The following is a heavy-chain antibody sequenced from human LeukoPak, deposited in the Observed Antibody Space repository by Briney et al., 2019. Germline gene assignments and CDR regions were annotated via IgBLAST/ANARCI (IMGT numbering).Heavy chain of an antibody. CDR3: ARDRGYSSSWYGYYYYYMDV. J-gene: IGHJ6*03. CDR1: GYSISSGYY. V-gene: IGHV4-38-2*02. D-gene: IGHD6-13*01. CDR2: IYYSGST. Sequence: PSETLSLTCTVSGYSISSGYYWGWIRQPPGKGLEWIGYIYYSGSTNYNPSLKSRVTISVDTSKNQFSLKLSSVTAADTAVYYCARDRGYSSSWYGYYYYYMDVWGKGTTVTVSS.